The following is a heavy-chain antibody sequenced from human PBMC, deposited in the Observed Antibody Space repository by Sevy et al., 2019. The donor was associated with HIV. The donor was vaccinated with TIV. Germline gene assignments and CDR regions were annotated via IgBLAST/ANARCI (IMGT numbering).Heavy chain of an antibody. J-gene: IGHJ4*02. CDR3: VRDFVATGRLDY. D-gene: IGHD5-12*01. CDR2: IYYSGST. Sequence: SETLSLTCTVSGGSVNSYYWSWIRQPPGKGLEWIGYIYYSGSTNYNPSLKSRVSISVDRSKNQFSLRLSSVTAADTAVYYCVRDFVATGRLDYWGQGTLVTVSS. CDR1: GGSVNSYY. V-gene: IGHV4-59*02.